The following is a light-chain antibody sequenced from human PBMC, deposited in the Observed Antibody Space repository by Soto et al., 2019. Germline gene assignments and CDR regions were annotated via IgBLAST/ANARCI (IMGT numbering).Light chain of an antibody. J-gene: IGLJ2*01. CDR2: DVS. CDR1: SSDVGGYNE. Sequence: QSVLTQPASVSGSPGQSTTISCTGTSSDVGGYNEVSWYQQRPGKAPKLMIFDVSNRPSGVSNRFSGSKSGNTASLTISGLQDEDEAYYYCSEHAAGSTLIFGGGTKLTVL. CDR3: SEHAAGSTLI. V-gene: IGLV2-14*03.